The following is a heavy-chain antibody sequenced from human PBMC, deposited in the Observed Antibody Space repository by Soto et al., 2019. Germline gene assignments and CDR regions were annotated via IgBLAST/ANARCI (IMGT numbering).Heavy chain of an antibody. D-gene: IGHD3-22*01. V-gene: IGHV3-49*03. CDR1: GFTFGDYA. Sequence: PGGSLRLSCTASGFTFGDYAMSWFRQAPGKGLKRVGFIRSKAYGGTTEYVASVKGRFTISRDDSKSIAYLQMNSLKTEDTAVYYCSTNYYETSGYDNWFDPWGQGTLVTVSS. CDR3: STNYYETSGYDNWFDP. J-gene: IGHJ5*02. CDR2: IRSKAYGGTT.